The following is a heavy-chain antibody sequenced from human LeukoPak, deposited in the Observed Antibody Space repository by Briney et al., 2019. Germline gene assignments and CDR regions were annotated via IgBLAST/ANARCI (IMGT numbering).Heavy chain of an antibody. CDR1: GYTFTSYD. Sequence: ASVKVSCKASGYTFTSYDINWVRQATGQGLEWMGWMNPNSGNTGYAQKFQGRVTMTEDTSTDTAYMELSSLRSEDTAVYYCATSWAAVALDYWGQGTLVTVPS. D-gene: IGHD6-19*01. CDR2: MNPNSGNT. V-gene: IGHV1-8*01. J-gene: IGHJ4*02. CDR3: ATSWAAVALDY.